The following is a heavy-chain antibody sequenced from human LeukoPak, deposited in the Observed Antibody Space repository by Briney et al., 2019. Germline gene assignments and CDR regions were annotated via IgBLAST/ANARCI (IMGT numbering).Heavy chain of an antibody. V-gene: IGHV4-39*01. J-gene: IGHJ3*02. Sequence: PSETLSLTCTVSGGSISSSSYYWGWIRQPPGKGLEWIGSIYYSGSTYYNPSLKSRVTISVDTYKNQFSLKLSSVTAADTAVYYCARPSGSYQPDAFDIWGQGTMVTASS. CDR3: ARPSGSYQPDAFDI. CDR2: IYYSGST. CDR1: GGSISSSSYY. D-gene: IGHD1-26*01.